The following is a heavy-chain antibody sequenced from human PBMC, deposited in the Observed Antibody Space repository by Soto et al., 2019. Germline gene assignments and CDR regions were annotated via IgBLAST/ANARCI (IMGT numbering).Heavy chain of an antibody. D-gene: IGHD6-13*01. J-gene: IGHJ6*02. CDR1: GHTVTRLS. Sequence: ASVKVSCKVSGHTVTRLSMHWVRQAPGKGLEWMGGFDPEDGETVHAQKFQGRVTMTEDTSTSTAYMELSSLRSDDTAVYYCEIALKQLLDIYYYFYGMDVWGQGTTVTVSS. CDR3: EIALKQLLDIYYYFYGMDV. V-gene: IGHV1-24*01. CDR2: FDPEDGET.